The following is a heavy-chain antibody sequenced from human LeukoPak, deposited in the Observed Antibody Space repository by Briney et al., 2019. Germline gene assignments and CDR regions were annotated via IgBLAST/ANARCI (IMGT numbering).Heavy chain of an antibody. V-gene: IGHV2-5*02. CDR3: AHRLLSSSGAFDF. CDR1: GFSLSNGAEG. CDR2: IYWDDDK. Sequence: SGPTLVKPTQTLTLTCTFSGFSLSNGAEGVGWVRQPPGKALEWLALIYWDDDKRYHPSLINRLSITMDTSKNQVVLTLSNLDPVDTATYFCAHRLLSSSGAFDFWGPGTMVTVSS. J-gene: IGHJ3*01.